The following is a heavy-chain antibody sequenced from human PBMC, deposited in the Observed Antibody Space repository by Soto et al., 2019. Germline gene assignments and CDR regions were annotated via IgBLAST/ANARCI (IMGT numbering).Heavy chain of an antibody. D-gene: IGHD3-10*01. V-gene: IGHV1-18*01. CDR3: ARDGFSGSYFLNWFDP. Sequence: ASVKVSGKASGYTFTSYGISWVRQAPGQGLEWMGWVSAYNGNTNYAQKLQGRVTMTTDTSTSTAYMELRSLRSDDTAVYYCARDGFSGSYFLNWFDPWGQGTLVTVSS. CDR1: GYTFTSYG. CDR2: VSAYNGNT. J-gene: IGHJ5*02.